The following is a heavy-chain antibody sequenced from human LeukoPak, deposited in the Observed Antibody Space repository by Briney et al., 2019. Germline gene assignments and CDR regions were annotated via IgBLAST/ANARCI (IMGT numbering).Heavy chain of an antibody. D-gene: IGHD5-18*01. CDR2: IYSGGST. Sequence: SLRLSCAASGFTVSSNYMSCVRQAPGKGLEWVSVIYSGGSTYYADPVKGRFTISRDNSKNTLYLQMNSLRAEDTAVYYCARNGGVDTAMGPFDYWGQGTLVTVSS. CDR3: ARNGGVDTAMGPFDY. J-gene: IGHJ4*02. V-gene: IGHV3-53*01. CDR1: GFTVSSNY.